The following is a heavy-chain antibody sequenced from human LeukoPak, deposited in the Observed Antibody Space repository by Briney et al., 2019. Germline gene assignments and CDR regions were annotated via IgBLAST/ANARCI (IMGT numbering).Heavy chain of an antibody. D-gene: IGHD2-2*01. CDR3: ARGWEYQPSAGNYFDY. Sequence: SETLSLTCTVSGGSISSYYWSWIRQPAGKGLEWIGRIYTSGSTNYNPSLKSRVTMSVDTSKNQFSLKLSSVTAADTAVYYCARGWEYQPSAGNYFDYWGQGTLVSVSS. CDR1: GGSISSYY. V-gene: IGHV4-4*07. CDR2: IYTSGST. J-gene: IGHJ4*02.